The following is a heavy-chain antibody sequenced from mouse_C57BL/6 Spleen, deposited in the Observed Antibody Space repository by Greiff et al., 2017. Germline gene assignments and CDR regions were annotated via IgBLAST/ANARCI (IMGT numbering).Heavy chain of an antibody. D-gene: IGHD1-1*01. Sequence: EVQRVASGGGLVQPGGSLSLSCAASGFTFTDYYMRWVRQPPGKALEWLGFIRNKANGYTTEYSASVKGRFTISRDNSQSILYLQMNALRAEDGATYYCARLLRDYFDYWGQGTTLTVSS. V-gene: IGHV7-3*01. CDR1: GFTFTDYY. CDR2: IRNKANGYTT. CDR3: ARLLRDYFDY. J-gene: IGHJ2*01.